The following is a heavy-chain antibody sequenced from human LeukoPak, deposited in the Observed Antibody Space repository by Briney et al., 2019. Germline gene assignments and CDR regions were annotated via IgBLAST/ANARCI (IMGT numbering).Heavy chain of an antibody. Sequence: PGGSLRLSFTASGFTFGDYAMSWFRQAPGKGLEWVGFIRSKAYGGTTECAASVKGRFTISRDDSKSIAYLQMNSLKTEDTAVYYCACRDEYSSSDRRAFDIWGQGTMVTVSS. D-gene: IGHD6-13*01. CDR2: IRSKAYGGTT. J-gene: IGHJ3*02. CDR3: ACRDEYSSSDRRAFDI. CDR1: GFTFGDYA. V-gene: IGHV3-49*03.